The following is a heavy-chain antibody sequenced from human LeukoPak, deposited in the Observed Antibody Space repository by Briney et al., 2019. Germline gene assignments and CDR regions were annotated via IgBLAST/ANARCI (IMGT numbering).Heavy chain of an antibody. V-gene: IGHV4-59*01. CDR2: IYYSGST. CDR3: ARGGNYYGSGDFDY. CDR1: GGSISSYY. D-gene: IGHD3-10*01. Sequence: SETLPLTCTVSGGSISSYYWSWIRQPPGKGLEWIGYIYYSGSTNYNPSLKGRVTISVDTSKNQFSLKLSSVTAADTAVYYCARGGNYYGSGDFDYWGQGTLVTVSS. J-gene: IGHJ4*02.